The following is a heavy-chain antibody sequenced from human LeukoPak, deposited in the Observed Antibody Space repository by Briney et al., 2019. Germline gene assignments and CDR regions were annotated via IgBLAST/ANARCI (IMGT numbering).Heavy chain of an antibody. CDR2: IYYSGST. D-gene: IGHD3-3*01. J-gene: IGHJ4*02. V-gene: IGHV4-39*07. Sequence: PSETLSLTCTVSGGSISSSSYYWGWIRQPPGKGLEWIGSIYYSGSTYYNPSLKSRVTISVDTSKNQFSLKLSSVTAADTAVYYCARARITIFGVAGDSDYWGQGTLVTVSS. CDR3: ARARITIFGVAGDSDY. CDR1: GGSISSSSYY.